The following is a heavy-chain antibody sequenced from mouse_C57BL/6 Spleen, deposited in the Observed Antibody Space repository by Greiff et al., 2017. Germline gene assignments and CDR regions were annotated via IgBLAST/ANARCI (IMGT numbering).Heavy chain of an antibody. D-gene: IGHD2-13*01. CDR2: ISSGGSYT. CDR1: GFTFSSYG. Sequence: EVKLVESGGDLVKPGGSLKLSCAASGFTFSSYGMSWVRQTPDKRLEWVATISSGGSYTYYPDSVKGRFTISRDNAKNTLYLQMCSLKSEDTAMYYCARGYVSDYRTWFAYWGQGTLVTVSA. CDR3: ARGYVSDYRTWFAY. J-gene: IGHJ3*01. V-gene: IGHV5-6*01.